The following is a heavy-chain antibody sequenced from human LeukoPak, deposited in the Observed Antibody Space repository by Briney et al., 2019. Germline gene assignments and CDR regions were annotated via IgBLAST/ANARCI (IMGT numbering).Heavy chain of an antibody. D-gene: IGHD5-12*01. Sequence: SETLSLTCGVSGGSFSLYYWSWIRQPPGKGLEWIGYIYYSGSTNYNPSLKSRVTISVDTSRNQFSLKLSSVTAADTAVYYCARDSRATIFGYWGQGTLVTVSS. J-gene: IGHJ4*02. CDR3: ARDSRATIFGY. V-gene: IGHV4-59*01. CDR1: GGSFSLYY. CDR2: IYYSGST.